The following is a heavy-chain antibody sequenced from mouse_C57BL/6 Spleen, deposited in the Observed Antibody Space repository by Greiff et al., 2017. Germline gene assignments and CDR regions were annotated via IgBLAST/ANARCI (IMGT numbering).Heavy chain of an antibody. D-gene: IGHD4-1*01. J-gene: IGHJ2*01. V-gene: IGHV5-6*01. CDR3: AREDKTGFDY. CDR2: ISSGGSYT. CDR1: GFTFSSYG. Sequence: EVKLMESGGDLVKPGGSLKLSCAASGFTFSSYGMSWVRQTPDKRLEWVATISSGGSYTYYPDSVKGRFTISRDNAKNTLYLQMSSLKSEDTAMYYCAREDKTGFDYWGKGTTLTVSS.